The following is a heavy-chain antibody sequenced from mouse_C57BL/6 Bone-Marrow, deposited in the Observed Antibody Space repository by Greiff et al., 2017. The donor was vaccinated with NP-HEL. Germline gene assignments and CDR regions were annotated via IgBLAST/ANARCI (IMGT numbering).Heavy chain of an antibody. V-gene: IGHV1-82*01. J-gene: IGHJ3*01. Sequence: VQLQQSGPELVKPGASVKISCKASGYAFSSSWMNWVKQRPGKGLEWIGRLYPGDGDTNYNGKLKGKATLTADKSSSTAYMQLSSLTSEDSAVYFCAREGGFYYGYAWFAYWGQGTLVTVSA. CDR2: LYPGDGDT. CDR1: GYAFSSSW. CDR3: AREGGFYYGYAWFAY. D-gene: IGHD2-2*01.